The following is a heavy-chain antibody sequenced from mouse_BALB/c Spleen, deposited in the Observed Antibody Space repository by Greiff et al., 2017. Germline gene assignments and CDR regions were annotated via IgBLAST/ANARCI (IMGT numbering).Heavy chain of an antibody. CDR1: GYTFTSYW. CDR3: ARYYYRYDEFY. CDR2: INPSNGRT. D-gene: IGHD2-14*01. V-gene: IGHV1S81*02. J-gene: IGHJ2*01. Sequence: QVQLQQSGAELVKPGASVKLSCKASGYTFTSYWMHWVKQRPGQGLEWIGEINPSNGRTNYNEKFKSKATLTVDKSSSTAYMQLSSLTSEDSAVYYCARYYYRYDEFYWGQGTTLTVSS.